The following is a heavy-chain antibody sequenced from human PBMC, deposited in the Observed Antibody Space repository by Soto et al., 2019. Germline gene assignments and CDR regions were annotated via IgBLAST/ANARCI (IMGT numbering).Heavy chain of an antibody. CDR3: ALDSSGYWADYYYYGMDV. D-gene: IGHD3-22*01. V-gene: IGHV1-69*04. J-gene: IGHJ6*02. CDR2: IIPILGIA. Sequence: SVKVSCKASGYTFTSYDINWVRQAPGQGLEWMGRIIPILGIANYAQKFQGRVTITADKSTSTAYMELSSLRSEDTAVYYCALDSSGYWADYYYYGMDVWGQGTTVTVSS. CDR1: GYTFTSYD.